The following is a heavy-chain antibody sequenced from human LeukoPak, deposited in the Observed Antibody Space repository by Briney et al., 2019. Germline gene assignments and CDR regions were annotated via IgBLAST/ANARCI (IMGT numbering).Heavy chain of an antibody. Sequence: GGSLRLSCAASGFTFSSYSMNWVRQAPGKGLEWVSSISSSSSYIYYADSVKGRFTISRDNAKNSLYLQMNSLRAEDTAVHYCARSVMTTVTIYDYWGQGTLVTVSS. CDR3: ARSVMTTVTIYDY. V-gene: IGHV3-21*01. CDR2: ISSSSSYI. J-gene: IGHJ4*02. CDR1: GFTFSSYS. D-gene: IGHD4-17*01.